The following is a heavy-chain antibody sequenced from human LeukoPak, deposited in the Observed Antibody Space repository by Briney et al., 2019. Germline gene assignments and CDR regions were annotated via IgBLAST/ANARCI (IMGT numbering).Heavy chain of an antibody. CDR1: GGSISSYY. Sequence: SETLSLTCTVSGGSISSYYWSWIRQPPGKGLEWIGYIYYSGSTNYNPSLKSRVTISVDTSKNQFSLKLNSVTAADTAVYYCARKLVPASTVHFDYWGQGTLVTVSS. J-gene: IGHJ4*02. CDR2: IYYSGST. D-gene: IGHD2-15*01. V-gene: IGHV4-59*01. CDR3: ARKLVPASTVHFDY.